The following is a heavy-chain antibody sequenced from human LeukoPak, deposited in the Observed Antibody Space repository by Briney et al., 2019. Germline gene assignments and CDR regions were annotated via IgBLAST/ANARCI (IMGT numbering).Heavy chain of an antibody. Sequence: SETLSLTCTVSGGSISSGSYSWSWIRPPAGKGLEWIGRIYTSGSTNYNPSLKSRVTISVDTSKNQFSLKLSSVTAADTAVYYCARVEQLVQQYYYYYMDVWGKGTTVTVSS. CDR1: GGSISSGSYS. J-gene: IGHJ6*03. D-gene: IGHD6-13*01. V-gene: IGHV4-61*02. CDR3: ARVEQLVQQYYYYYMDV. CDR2: IYTSGST.